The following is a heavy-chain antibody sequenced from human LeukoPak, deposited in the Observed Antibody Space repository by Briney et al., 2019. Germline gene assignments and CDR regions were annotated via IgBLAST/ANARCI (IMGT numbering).Heavy chain of an antibody. CDR1: GFTFSSYG. CDR2: ISYDGSNK. CDR3: AKDFTTQMGAYTPGY. Sequence: PGRSLRLSCAASGFTFSSYGMHWVRQAPGKGLGWWQVISYDGSNKYYADSVKGRFTISRDNSKNTLYLQMNSLRAEDTAVYYCAKDFTTQMGAYTPGYWGQGTLVTVSS. V-gene: IGHV3-30*18. J-gene: IGHJ4*02. D-gene: IGHD1-26*01.